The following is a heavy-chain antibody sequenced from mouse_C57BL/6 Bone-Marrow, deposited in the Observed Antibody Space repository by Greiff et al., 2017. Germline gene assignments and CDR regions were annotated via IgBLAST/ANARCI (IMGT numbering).Heavy chain of an antibody. CDR3: ARHEDPWDREYYFDY. D-gene: IGHD3-3*01. J-gene: IGHJ2*01. Sequence: VQLQQSGAELVKPGASVKLSCKASGYTFTEYTIHWVKQRSGQGLEWIGWFYPGSGSIKYNEKFKDKATLTADKSSSTVYMELSRLTSEDSAVYWWARHEDPWDREYYFDYWGQGTTLTVSS. CDR2: FYPGSGSI. CDR1: GYTFTEYT. V-gene: IGHV1-62-2*01.